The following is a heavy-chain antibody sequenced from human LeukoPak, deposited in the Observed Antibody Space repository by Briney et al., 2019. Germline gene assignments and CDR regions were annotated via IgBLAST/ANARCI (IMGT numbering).Heavy chain of an antibody. CDR2: VYYSGST. J-gene: IGHJ4*02. Sequence: SETLSLTCTVSGGSISSDSYYWGWIRQPPGKGLEWIGTVYYSGSTYYNPSLKSRVTMSVDTSKNQFSLKLSSVTAADTAVYYCTSGYVVSSYFDYWGQGALVTVSS. D-gene: IGHD5-18*01. V-gene: IGHV4-39*01. CDR3: TSGYVVSSYFDY. CDR1: GGSISSDSYY.